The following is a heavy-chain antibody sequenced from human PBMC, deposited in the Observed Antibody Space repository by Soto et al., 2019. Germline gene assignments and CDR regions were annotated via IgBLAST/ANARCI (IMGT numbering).Heavy chain of an antibody. D-gene: IGHD5-12*01. CDR2: IYTSGST. J-gene: IGHJ4*02. V-gene: IGHV4-4*07. CDR1: VVSISDYY. CDR3: ARERRENLYDGYDIDY. Sequence: SETLSLTCTVSVVSISDYYWSWIRHPAGKGLEWIGRIYTSGSTDYNPSLKSRVTISIDTSKNQFSLKVTSMAAADTAVYYCARERRENLYDGYDIDYWGQGTLVTVSS.